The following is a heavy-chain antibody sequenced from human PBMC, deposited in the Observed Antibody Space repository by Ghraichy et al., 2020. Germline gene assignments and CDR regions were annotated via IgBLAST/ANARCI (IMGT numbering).Heavy chain of an antibody. CDR1: GFSFYNFW. V-gene: IGHV3-7*01. D-gene: IGHD1-26*01. J-gene: IGHJ6*02. CDR2: IKQDGSEK. Sequence: GGSLRLSCAASGFSFYNFWMTWVRQAPGKGLEWVANIKQDGSEKNYVDSVKGRFTISRDNGRNSLYLQMNSLRAEDTAMYYCARSYVGGGTDVWGQGTTVTVSS. CDR3: ARSYVGGGTDV.